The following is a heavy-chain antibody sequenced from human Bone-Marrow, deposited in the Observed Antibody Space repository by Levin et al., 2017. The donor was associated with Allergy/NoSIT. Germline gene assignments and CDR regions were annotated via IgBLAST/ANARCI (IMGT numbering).Heavy chain of an antibody. D-gene: IGHD3-3*01. Sequence: GESLKISCAASGFTFSSYAMSWVRQAPGKGLEWVSAISGSGGSTYYADSVKGRFTISRDNSKNTLYLQMNSLRAEDTAVYYCASSPESPITIFGVRHGYYYGMDVWGQGTTVTVSS. J-gene: IGHJ6*02. V-gene: IGHV3-23*01. CDR2: ISGSGGST. CDR1: GFTFSSYA. CDR3: ASSPESPITIFGVRHGYYYGMDV.